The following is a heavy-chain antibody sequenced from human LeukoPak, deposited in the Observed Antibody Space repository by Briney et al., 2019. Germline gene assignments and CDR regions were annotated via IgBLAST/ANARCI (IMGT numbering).Heavy chain of an antibody. CDR3: ARDLLAVAAFDY. D-gene: IGHD6-19*01. J-gene: IGHJ4*02. Sequence: GGSLRLSCAASGFTFSSYSMNWVRQAPGKGLEWVSSISSSSYIYYADSVKGRFTISRDNAKNSLYLHMNSLRAEDTAVYYCARDLLAVAAFDYWGQGTLVTVSS. V-gene: IGHV3-21*01. CDR2: ISSSSYI. CDR1: GFTFSSYS.